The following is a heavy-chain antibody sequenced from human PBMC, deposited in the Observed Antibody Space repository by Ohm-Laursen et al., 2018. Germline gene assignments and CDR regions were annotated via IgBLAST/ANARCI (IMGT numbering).Heavy chain of an antibody. CDR2: MNPNSGDT. CDR1: GYTFTSYD. CDR3: ARVISTITMIAQGAFDI. V-gene: IGHV1-8*01. D-gene: IGHD3-22*01. Sequence: ASVKVSCKTSGYTFTSYDINWVRQATGQGLEWVGWMNPNSGDTGYAQRFQGRVTMTRDTSISTAYMDLSSLRFEDTAVYYCARVISTITMIAQGAFDIWGQGTMVTVSS. J-gene: IGHJ3*02.